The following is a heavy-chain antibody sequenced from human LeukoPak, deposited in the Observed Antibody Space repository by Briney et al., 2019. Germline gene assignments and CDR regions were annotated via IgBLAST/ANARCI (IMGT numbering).Heavy chain of an antibody. Sequence: GSLRLSCAVSGFTFSSYAMSWVRQAPGKGLEWISAISSSDGRTHYADSVKGRFTISRDNSKNTLYLQMNSLRAEDTAVYYCANTDYYYGMDVWGQGTTVTVSS. CDR3: ANTDYYYGMDV. CDR1: GFTFSSYA. CDR2: ISSSDGRT. J-gene: IGHJ6*02. V-gene: IGHV3-23*01.